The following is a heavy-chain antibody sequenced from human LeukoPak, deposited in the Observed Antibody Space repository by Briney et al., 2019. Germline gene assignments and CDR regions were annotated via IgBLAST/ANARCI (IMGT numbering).Heavy chain of an antibody. D-gene: IGHD6-19*01. CDR1: GFTFSNYG. CDR2: ISGGGGST. CDR3: ARDKSSGWYGRRFGDAFDI. V-gene: IGHV3-23*01. J-gene: IGHJ3*02. Sequence: PGGSLRLSCAASGFTFSNYGMSWVRQAPGKGLEWVSAISGGGGSTYYADSVKGQFIISRDNSKNTLYLQMNSLRAEDTAVYYCARDKSSGWYGRRFGDAFDIWGQGTMVTVSS.